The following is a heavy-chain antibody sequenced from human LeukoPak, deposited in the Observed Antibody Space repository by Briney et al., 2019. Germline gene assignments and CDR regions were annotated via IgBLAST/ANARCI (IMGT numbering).Heavy chain of an antibody. CDR1: GGSFSGYY. CDR2: INHSGST. V-gene: IGHV4-34*01. J-gene: IGHJ4*02. D-gene: IGHD2-21*01. Sequence: SETLSLTCAVYGGSFSGYYWSWIRQPPGKGLEWIGEINHSGSTNYNPSLKSRVTISVDTSKNQFSLKLSSVTAVDTAVYYCARGRYSTQYFDYWGQGTLVTVSS. CDR3: ARGRYSTQYFDY.